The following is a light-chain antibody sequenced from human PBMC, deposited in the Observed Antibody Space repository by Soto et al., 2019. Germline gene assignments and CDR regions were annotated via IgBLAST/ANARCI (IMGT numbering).Light chain of an antibody. J-gene: IGKJ4*01. V-gene: IGKV1-27*01. CDR2: AAS. CDR1: QGIYNX. Sequence: DIQMTQSPSSLSASVGDRVTITCRASQGIYNXLAWFQQKPGKVPKLLIYAASALQSGVPSRXSGSGSGTDFTLTISGLQPXXXXTYYCQKYNTAPLTFGXGTXVEIK. CDR3: QKYNTAPLT.